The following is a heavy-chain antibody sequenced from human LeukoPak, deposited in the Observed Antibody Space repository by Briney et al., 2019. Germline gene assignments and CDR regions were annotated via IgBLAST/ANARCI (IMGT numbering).Heavy chain of an antibody. V-gene: IGHV1-8*01. CDR2: MNPKSGNI. D-gene: IGHD6-19*01. CDR1: GYIFTNYD. J-gene: IGHJ5*02. Sequence: GASVKVSCKASGYIFTNYDINWVRQATGQGLEWMGWMNPKSGNIGYAEKFQGRVTMTGNSSISTVYMELSSLRSEDTAVYYCARGPYSSSGWLDPWGQGTPVTVSS. CDR3: ARGPYSSSGWLDP.